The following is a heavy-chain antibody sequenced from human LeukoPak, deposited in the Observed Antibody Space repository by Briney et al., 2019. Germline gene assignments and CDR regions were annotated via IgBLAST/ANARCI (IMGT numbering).Heavy chain of an antibody. V-gene: IGHV3-30-3*01. Sequence: GGSLRLSCAASGFTFSSYAMHWVRQAPGKGLEWVAVISYDGSNKYYADSVKGRFTISRDNSKNTLYLQMNSLRAEDTAVYYCARGKGYYYDSSGYFDYWGQGTLVTVSS. D-gene: IGHD3-22*01. CDR1: GFTFSSYA. CDR3: ARGKGYYYDSSGYFDY. CDR2: ISYDGSNK. J-gene: IGHJ4*02.